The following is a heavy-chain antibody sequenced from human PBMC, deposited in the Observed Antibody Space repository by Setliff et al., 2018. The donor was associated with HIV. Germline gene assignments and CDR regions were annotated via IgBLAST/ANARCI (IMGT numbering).Heavy chain of an antibody. CDR2: IYSNDEK. CDR1: GLSLSNARMG. J-gene: IGHJ6*02. V-gene: IGHV2-26*01. D-gene: IGHD1-26*01. Sequence: SGPTLVNPTETLTLTCIVSGLSLSNARMGVSWIRQPPGKALEWLADIYSNDEKSYSTSLKSRLTISKDTSKSQVVLTMTNMDPVDTATYYCVREWSGSARVMDVWGQGTTVTVSS. CDR3: VREWSGSARVMDV.